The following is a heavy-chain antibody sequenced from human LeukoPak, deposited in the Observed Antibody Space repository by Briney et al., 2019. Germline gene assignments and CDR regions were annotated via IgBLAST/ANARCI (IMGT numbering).Heavy chain of an antibody. CDR3: AKDMDTAMVRGFDY. D-gene: IGHD5-18*01. Sequence: ASVKVSCKASGYTFTSYDINWVRQATGQGLEWMGWMNPNCGNTGYAQKFQGRVTMTRNTSISTAYMELSSLRSEDTALYYCAKDMDTAMVRGFDYWGQGTLVTVSS. CDR1: GYTFTSYD. CDR2: MNPNCGNT. J-gene: IGHJ4*02. V-gene: IGHV1-8*01.